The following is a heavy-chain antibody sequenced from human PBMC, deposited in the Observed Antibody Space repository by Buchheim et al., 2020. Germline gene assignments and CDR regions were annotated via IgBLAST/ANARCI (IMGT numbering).Heavy chain of an antibody. Sequence: EVLLLESGGDLVQPGGSLRLSCAVSGFTFSTYGMSWVRQAPGKGLEWLSVITAGGSSTYYADSVKGRFTISRDNSMNTLYLQMRSLRVEDTAVYYCAAFSSSGLWGQGTL. J-gene: IGHJ4*02. D-gene: IGHD3-10*01. CDR3: AAFSSSGL. CDR1: GFTFSTYG. CDR2: ITAGGSST. V-gene: IGHV3-23*01.